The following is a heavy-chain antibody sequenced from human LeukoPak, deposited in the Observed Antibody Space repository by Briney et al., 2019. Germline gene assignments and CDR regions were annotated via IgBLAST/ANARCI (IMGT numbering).Heavy chain of an antibody. CDR1: GGSFSGYY. D-gene: IGHD6-13*01. V-gene: IGHV4-34*01. CDR2: INHSGST. Sequence: SETLSLTCAVSGGSFSGYYWSWIRQPPGKGLEWIGEINHSGSTNYNPSLKSRVTISVDTSKNQFSLKLSSVTAADTAVYYCARGPEIAAAGTRPDTNYYYGMDVWGQGTTVTVSS. CDR3: ARGPEIAAAGTRPDTNYYYGMDV. J-gene: IGHJ6*02.